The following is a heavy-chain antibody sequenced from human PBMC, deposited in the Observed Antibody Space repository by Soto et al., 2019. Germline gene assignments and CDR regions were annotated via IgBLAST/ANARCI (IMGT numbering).Heavy chain of an antibody. J-gene: IGHJ4*02. CDR2: IYHSGST. CDR1: GGSISSGGYS. Sequence: QLQLQESGSGLVKPSQTLSLTCAVSGGSISSGGYSWSWIRQPPGKGLEWIGYIYHSGSTYYNPSLKSRVTISVDRSKHQFSLKLSSVPAADTAVYYCARGLNTAAALDYWGQGTLVTVSS. CDR3: ARGLNTAAALDY. V-gene: IGHV4-30-2*01. D-gene: IGHD6-13*01.